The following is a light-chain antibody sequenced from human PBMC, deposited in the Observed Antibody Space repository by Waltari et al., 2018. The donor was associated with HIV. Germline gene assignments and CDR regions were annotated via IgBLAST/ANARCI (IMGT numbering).Light chain of an antibody. Sequence: QSVLTQPPSVSGAPGQRVTISCTGSSSNIGAGYHVHWYQQLPGTAPKLLIYGSSNRPSWVPDRFSGAKSGTAASLAISGLQAEDEADYYRQSHDSSLSGYVVGTGTKVTVL. CDR3: QSHDSSLSGYV. CDR1: SSNIGAGYH. CDR2: GSS. J-gene: IGLJ1*01. V-gene: IGLV1-40*01.